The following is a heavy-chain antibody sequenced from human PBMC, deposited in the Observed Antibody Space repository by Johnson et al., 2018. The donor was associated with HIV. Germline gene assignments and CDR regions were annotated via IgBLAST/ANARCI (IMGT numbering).Heavy chain of an antibody. CDR3: AKDAAAAALRAFDN. V-gene: IGHV3-30*04. Sequence: QVQLVESGGGLVQPGGSLRLSCAASGFIFSSYAMHWVRQAPGEGLEWVAVISYDGNKTYYADSVKGRFTISRDNSKNTLFLQMNSLRAEDTAVYYCAKDAAAAALRAFDNWGQGTMVTVSS. D-gene: IGHD6-13*01. CDR1: GFIFSSYA. CDR2: ISYDGNKT. J-gene: IGHJ3*02.